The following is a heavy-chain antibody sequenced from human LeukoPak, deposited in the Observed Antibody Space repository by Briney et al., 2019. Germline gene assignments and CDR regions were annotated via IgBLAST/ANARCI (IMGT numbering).Heavy chain of an antibody. CDR2: IKQDGSGK. CDR3: ARDPGRKYSSPY. CDR1: GFTFSSYW. J-gene: IGHJ4*02. D-gene: IGHD6-6*01. V-gene: IGHV3-7*01. Sequence: GGSLRLSCAASGFTFSSYWMSWVRQAPGKGLEWVANIKQDGSGKYYVDSVKGRFTISRDNAKNSLYLQMNSLRAEDTAVYYCARDPGRKYSSPYWGQGTLVTVPS.